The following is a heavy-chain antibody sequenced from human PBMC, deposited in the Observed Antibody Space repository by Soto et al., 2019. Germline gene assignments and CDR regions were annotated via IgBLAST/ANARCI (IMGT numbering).Heavy chain of an antibody. V-gene: IGHV3-72*01. CDR1: GFIFRDYY. D-gene: IGHD2-2*01. Sequence: QPGGSLRLSCAASGFIFRDYYMDWVRQAPGKGLEWVSRSRNKANRYTTEYAASVKGRFTISRDESKNLLYLHMDSLKTEDTAMYYCARGSRSLDIRGQGTMVTVSS. CDR3: ARGSRSLDI. CDR2: SRNKANRYTT. J-gene: IGHJ3*02.